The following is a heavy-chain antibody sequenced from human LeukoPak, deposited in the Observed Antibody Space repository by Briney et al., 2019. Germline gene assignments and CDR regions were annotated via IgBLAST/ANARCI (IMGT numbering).Heavy chain of an antibody. V-gene: IGHV3-7*01. CDR3: ARDGDCSSTSCYKEWDWFDP. D-gene: IGHD2-2*02. CDR1: GFTFSSYW. J-gene: IGHJ5*02. CDR2: IKQDGSEK. Sequence: GGSLRLSCAASGFTFSSYWMSWVRQAPGKGLEWVANIKQDGSEKYYVDSVKGRFALSRDNAKNSLYLQMNSLRAEDTAVYYCARDGDCSSTSCYKEWDWFDPWGQGTLVTVSS.